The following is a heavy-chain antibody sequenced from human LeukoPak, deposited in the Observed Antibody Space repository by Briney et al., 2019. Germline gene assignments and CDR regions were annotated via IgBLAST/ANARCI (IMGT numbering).Heavy chain of an antibody. CDR3: ARTPHITVAGFDY. CDR2: IYYSGST. Sequence: SETLSLTCTVSGGSISSYYWSWIRQPPGKGLEWIGYIYYSGSTNYNPSLKSRVTISVDTSKNQFSLKLSSVTAADTAVYYCARTPHITVAGFDYWGQGTLVTVSS. V-gene: IGHV4-59*01. D-gene: IGHD6-19*01. J-gene: IGHJ4*02. CDR1: GGSISSYY.